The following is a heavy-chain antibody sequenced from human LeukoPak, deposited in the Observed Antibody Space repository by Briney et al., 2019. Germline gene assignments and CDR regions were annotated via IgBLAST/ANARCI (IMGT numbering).Heavy chain of an antibody. CDR2: IYYSGST. V-gene: IGHV4-39*07. CDR1: GGSISSSSYY. D-gene: IGHD4-17*01. J-gene: IGHJ4*02. CDR3: ATDYGDYFDY. Sequence: SETLSLTCTVSGGSISSSSYYWGWIRQPPGKGLEWIGSIYYSGSTNYNPSLKSRVTISVDTSKNQFSLKVNSVTAADTAVYYCATDYGDYFDYWGQGTLVTVSS.